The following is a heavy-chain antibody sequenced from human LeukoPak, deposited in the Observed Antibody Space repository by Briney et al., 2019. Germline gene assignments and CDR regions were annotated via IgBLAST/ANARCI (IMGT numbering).Heavy chain of an antibody. J-gene: IGHJ3*02. Sequence: PSETLSLTCTVSGGSISSYYWSWIRQPAGKGLEWIGRIYTSGSTNYNPSLKSRVTMSVDTSKNQFSLKLSSVTAAGTAVYYCARDRSPDIVVVPAAKPRTFDAFDIWGQGTMVTVSS. D-gene: IGHD2-2*02. CDR1: GGSISSYY. CDR3: ARDRSPDIVVVPAAKPRTFDAFDI. CDR2: IYTSGST. V-gene: IGHV4-4*07.